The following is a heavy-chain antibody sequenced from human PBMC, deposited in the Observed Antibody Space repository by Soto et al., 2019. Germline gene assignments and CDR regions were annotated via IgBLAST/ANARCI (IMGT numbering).Heavy chain of an antibody. CDR1: GGSISSSNW. V-gene: IGHV4-4*02. J-gene: IGHJ3*02. Sequence: SETLSLTCAVSGGSISSSNWWSWVRQPPGKGLEWIGEIYHSGSTNYNPSLKSRVTISVDKSKNQFSLKLSSVTAADTAVYYCARDFGSGVGNDAFDIWGQGTMVTVSS. D-gene: IGHD6-19*01. CDR3: ARDFGSGVGNDAFDI. CDR2: IYHSGST.